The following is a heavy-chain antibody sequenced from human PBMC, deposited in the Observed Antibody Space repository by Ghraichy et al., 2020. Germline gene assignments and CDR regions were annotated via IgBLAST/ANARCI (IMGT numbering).Heavy chain of an antibody. V-gene: IGHV3-23*01. CDR1: GFTFSDYA. Sequence: GESLNTSCAASGFTFSDYAMTWVRQAPGKGLEWVSAIDGTSVYTFYGDSVKGRFTISRDNFRNTLYLQMNSLRVEDTALYYCAKNYARSQAYYDYWGQGVLVTVSS. CDR2: IDGTSVYT. D-gene: IGHD1-7*01. J-gene: IGHJ4*02. CDR3: AKNYARSQAYYDY.